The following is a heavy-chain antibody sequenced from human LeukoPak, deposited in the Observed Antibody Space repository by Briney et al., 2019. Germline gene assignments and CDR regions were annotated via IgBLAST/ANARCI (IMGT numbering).Heavy chain of an antibody. D-gene: IGHD6-13*01. CDR1: GGSISSGDYY. Sequence: PSETLSLTCTVSGGSISSGDYYWSWIRQPPGKGLEWIGYIYYSGSTYYNPSLKSRVTISVDRPKNQFSLNLNSVTAADTAIYYCAREVNVAAPGTDDAFDIWGQGTMVTVSS. CDR2: IYYSGST. V-gene: IGHV4-30-4*01. J-gene: IGHJ3*02. CDR3: AREVNVAAPGTDDAFDI.